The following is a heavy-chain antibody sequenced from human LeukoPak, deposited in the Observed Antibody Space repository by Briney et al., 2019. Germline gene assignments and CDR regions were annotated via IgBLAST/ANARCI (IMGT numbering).Heavy chain of an antibody. V-gene: IGHV3-43*02. CDR1: GFTFDDYA. D-gene: IGHD4/OR15-4a*01. CDR2: ISGDGGST. Sequence: PGGSLRLSXAASGFTFDDYAMHWVRQAPGKGVEWVSLISGDGGSTYYADSVKGRFTISRDNSKNSLYLQMNSLRTEDTALYYCAKDSWVLPPPRNWYFDLWGRGTLVTVSS. J-gene: IGHJ2*01. CDR3: AKDSWVLPPPRNWYFDL.